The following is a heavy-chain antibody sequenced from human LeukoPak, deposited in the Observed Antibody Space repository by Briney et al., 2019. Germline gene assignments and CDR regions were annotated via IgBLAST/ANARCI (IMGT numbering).Heavy chain of an antibody. CDR3: ARQVSRYFESDH. V-gene: IGHV4-39*01. CDR1: GDSIISSSRYY. D-gene: IGHD3-9*01. J-gene: IGHJ4*02. CDR2: IYYSGGT. Sequence: KPSETRSLTYTVSGDSIISSSRYYWGWISQPPRKGLEWIGSIYYSGGTYYNASLKSRVTISVDTSNNQFSLKLRSVTAADTAVYYCARQVSRYFESDHWGQGTLVTVSS.